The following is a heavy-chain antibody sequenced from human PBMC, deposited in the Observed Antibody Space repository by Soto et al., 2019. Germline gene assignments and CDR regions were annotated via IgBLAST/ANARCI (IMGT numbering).Heavy chain of an antibody. J-gene: IGHJ4*02. Sequence: PGGSLRLSCEASGFTFSSYWMSWVRQAPGKGLEWVATIRQDGSETHYLDSVKGRFTILRDNAKNTVYLQMNSLRAEDTAVYYCAKISRSTYRDSSGYRWGQGTVVTVSS. CDR1: GFTFSSYW. CDR3: AKISRSTYRDSSGYR. CDR2: IRQDGSET. V-gene: IGHV3-7*03. D-gene: IGHD3-22*01.